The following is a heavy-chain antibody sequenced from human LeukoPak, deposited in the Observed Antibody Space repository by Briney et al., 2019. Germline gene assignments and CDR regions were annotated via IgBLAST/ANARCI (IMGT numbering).Heavy chain of an antibody. CDR2: INGDGRST. V-gene: IGHV3-74*01. D-gene: IGHD2/OR15-2a*01. Sequence: GGSLRLSCAASGFTFSSYWMHWVRQATGKGLEWVSRINGDGRSTSYADSVKGRFTISRDNSKNTLYLQMNSLRAEDTAIYYCAKERSFGTWLGDYWGQGTLVTVSS. J-gene: IGHJ4*02. CDR3: AKERSFGTWLGDY. CDR1: GFTFSSYW.